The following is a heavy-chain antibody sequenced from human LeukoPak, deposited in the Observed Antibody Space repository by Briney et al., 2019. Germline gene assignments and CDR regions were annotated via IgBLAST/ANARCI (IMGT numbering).Heavy chain of an antibody. J-gene: IGHJ4*02. CDR2: ISSSSSYI. CDR1: GFTLTSYT. CDR3: ALGLVTDY. Sequence: PGGSLRLSCAASGFTLTSYTMNWVRQAPGKGLEWVSFISSSSSYIYYADSVKGRFTISRDNARNSLFLQMNSLRAEDTAVYYCALGLVTDYWGQGTLVTVSS. V-gene: IGHV3-21*01. D-gene: IGHD3-9*01.